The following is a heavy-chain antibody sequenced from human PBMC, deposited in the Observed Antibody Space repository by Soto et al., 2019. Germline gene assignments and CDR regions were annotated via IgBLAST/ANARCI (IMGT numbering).Heavy chain of an antibody. V-gene: IGHV3-21*06. CDR2: INYNGIDT. Sequence: EGQLVESGGGLVEPGGSLRLSCAASGLIFSSSDMTWGRQAPGKGLEYVSSINYNGIDTFYAEPAKGRFTISSDNAKNSLYRQMYSLTAEDKAVYFCARKSKSDISGYDCFDYWCQGTLVIVSS. J-gene: IGHJ4*02. D-gene: IGHD3-22*01. CDR1: GLIFSSSD. CDR3: ARKSKSDISGYDCFDY.